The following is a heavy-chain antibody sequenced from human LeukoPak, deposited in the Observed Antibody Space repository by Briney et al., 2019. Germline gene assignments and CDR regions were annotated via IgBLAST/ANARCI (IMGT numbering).Heavy chain of an antibody. D-gene: IGHD6-6*01. J-gene: IGHJ4*02. V-gene: IGHV1-2*02. CDR2: INPNSGGT. CDR1: GGTFSSYA. Sequence: ASVKVSCKASGGTFSSYAISWVRQAPGQGLEWMGWINPNSGGTNYAQKFQGRVTMTRDTSISTAYMELSRLRSDDTAVYYCARRSRIAARPFDYWGQGTLVTVSS. CDR3: ARRSRIAARPFDY.